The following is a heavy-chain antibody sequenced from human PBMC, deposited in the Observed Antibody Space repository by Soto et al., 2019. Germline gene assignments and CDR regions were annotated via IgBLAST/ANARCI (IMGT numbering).Heavy chain of an antibody. V-gene: IGHV3-30*18. CDR1: GFTFSSYA. J-gene: IGHJ6*02. CDR3: AKDDSSGWPRYYYGMDV. CDR2: ISYDGSNK. D-gene: IGHD6-19*01. Sequence: PGGSLRLSCAASGFTFSSYAMSWVRQAPGKGLERVAVISYDGSNKYYADSVKGRFTISRDNSKNTLYLQMNSLRAEDTAVYYCAKDDSSGWPRYYYGMDVWGQGTTVTVSS.